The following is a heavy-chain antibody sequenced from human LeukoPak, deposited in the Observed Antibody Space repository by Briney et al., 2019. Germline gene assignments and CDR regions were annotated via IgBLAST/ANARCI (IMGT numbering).Heavy chain of an antibody. J-gene: IGHJ6*03. V-gene: IGHV1-2*06. CDR2: INPNSGGT. CDR1: GYTFTGYY. Sequence: ASVKLSCKASGYTFTGYYMHWVRQAPGQGLEWMGRINPNSGGTNYEQKFQGKVTMTRETSISTAYMELSRLRSDDTAVYYCARDLDPYYYYYYMDVWGKGTTVTVSS. CDR3: ARDLDPYYYYYYMDV.